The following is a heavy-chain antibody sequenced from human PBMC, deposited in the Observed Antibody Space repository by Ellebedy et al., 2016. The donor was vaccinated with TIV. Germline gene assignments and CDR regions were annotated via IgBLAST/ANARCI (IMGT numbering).Heavy chain of an antibody. CDR1: GVAFSDYY. Sequence: GGSLRLSCAASGVAFSDYYMSWIRQAPGKGLEWVSDISSSSSYTKYADSVKGRFTISRDDAKNSLYLQMNSLRDDDTAVYYCATLDYGRIFYYYGLDVWGQGTTVTVSS. CDR3: ATLDYGRIFYYYGLDV. D-gene: IGHD4-17*01. J-gene: IGHJ6*02. V-gene: IGHV3-11*06. CDR2: ISSSSSYT.